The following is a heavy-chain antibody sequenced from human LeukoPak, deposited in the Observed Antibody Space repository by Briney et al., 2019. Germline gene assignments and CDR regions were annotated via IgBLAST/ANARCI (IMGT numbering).Heavy chain of an antibody. CDR3: ARGPAGYN. CDR2: IYSGGST. Sequence: GGTLRHSCAASGFTVSSNHMSWGSQAPGKGLESVSVIYSGGSTDYADSVKGRFTISRDNLKNTLYLQMNSLRAEDTAVYYCARGPAGYNWGQGTLVSFSS. CDR1: GFTVSSNH. D-gene: IGHD1-1*01. J-gene: IGHJ4*02. V-gene: IGHV3-53*01.